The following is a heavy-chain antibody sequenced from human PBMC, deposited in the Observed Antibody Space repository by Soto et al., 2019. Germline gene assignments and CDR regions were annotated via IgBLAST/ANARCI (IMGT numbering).Heavy chain of an antibody. J-gene: IGHJ4*02. CDR2: IIPILGIA. D-gene: IGHD3-10*01. CDR3: ATAPMVRGVIYFDY. Sequence: VASVKVSCKASGGTFSSYTISWVRQAPGQGLEWMGRIIPILGIANYAQKFQGRVTITADKSTSTAYMELSSLRSEDTAVYYCATAPMVRGVIYFDYWGQGTLVTVSS. CDR1: GGTFSSYT. V-gene: IGHV1-69*02.